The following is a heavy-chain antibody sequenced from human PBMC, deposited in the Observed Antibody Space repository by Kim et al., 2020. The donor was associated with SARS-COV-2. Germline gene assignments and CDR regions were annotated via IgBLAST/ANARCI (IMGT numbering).Heavy chain of an antibody. V-gene: IGHV3-7*03. J-gene: IGHJ4*02. CDR3: ARLSSGWYSDY. CDR2: IKKGRSEK. D-gene: IGHD6-19*01. Sequence: GGSLRLSCAASGFTFSSYWMTWARQAPGKGLEWVANIKKGRSEKYYVDSVKGRFTISRDDAKNSLYLQMNSLRAEDTAVYYCARLSSGWYSDYWGQGTLVTVSS. CDR1: GFTFSSYW.